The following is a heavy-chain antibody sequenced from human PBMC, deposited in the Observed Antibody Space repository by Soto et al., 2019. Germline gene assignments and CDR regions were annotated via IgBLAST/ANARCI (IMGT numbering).Heavy chain of an antibody. V-gene: IGHV2-5*02. CDR1: GFSLSTSGVG. Sequence: SGPTLVNPIQTLTLTCTFSGFSLSTSGVGVGWIRQPPGKALEWLALIYWDDDKRYSPSLKSRLTITKDTSKNQVVLTMTNMDPVDTATYYCAQYCSGGSCYKAGFDYWGQGTLVTVSS. D-gene: IGHD2-15*01. J-gene: IGHJ4*02. CDR3: AQYCSGGSCYKAGFDY. CDR2: IYWDDDK.